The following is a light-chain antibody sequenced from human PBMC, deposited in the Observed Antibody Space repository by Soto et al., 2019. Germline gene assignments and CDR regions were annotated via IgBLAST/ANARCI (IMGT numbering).Light chain of an antibody. J-gene: IGKJ5*01. Sequence: DIKLTRSPSTLSEAVGDSVTITCRASQNIRNLLAWYQQKPGKAPKPLIFDASTLKTGVPSRFGGSGSGAEFNFTITGLQPDDFATYFCQQYYPYSTFGQGRRLEIK. CDR3: QQYYPYST. CDR2: DAS. V-gene: IGKV1-5*01. CDR1: QNIRNL.